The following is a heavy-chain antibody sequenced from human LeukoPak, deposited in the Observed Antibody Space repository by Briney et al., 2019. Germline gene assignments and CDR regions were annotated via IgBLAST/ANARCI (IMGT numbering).Heavy chain of an antibody. J-gene: IGHJ6*03. Sequence: ASVKVSCKASGGTFSSYAISWVRRAPGQGLEWMGGIIPIFGTANYAQKFQGRATITADESTGTAYMELSSLRSEDTAVYYCARVAHKTLDYYYYYMDVWGKGTTVTVSS. D-gene: IGHD3-16*01. V-gene: IGHV1-69*13. CDR2: IIPIFGTA. CDR3: ARVAHKTLDYYYYYMDV. CDR1: GGTFSSYA.